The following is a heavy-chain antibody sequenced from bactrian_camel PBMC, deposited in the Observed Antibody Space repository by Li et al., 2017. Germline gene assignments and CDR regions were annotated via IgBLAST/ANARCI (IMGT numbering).Heavy chain of an antibody. CDR2: IVVVTHST. CDR3: AAGPGNLGFDILSPGRYSY. D-gene: IGHD5*01. CDR1: GLNRRRYC. J-gene: IGHJ4*01. V-gene: IGHV3S55*01. Sequence: HVQLVESGGGSVETGGALRLSREVGGLNRRRYCMAWFRQPPGKEREGVASIVVVTHSTTYADAVKGRFTVSRDSSSNTITLQMNSLKPEDTAVYFCAAGPGNLGFDILSPGRYSYWGQGTQVTVS.